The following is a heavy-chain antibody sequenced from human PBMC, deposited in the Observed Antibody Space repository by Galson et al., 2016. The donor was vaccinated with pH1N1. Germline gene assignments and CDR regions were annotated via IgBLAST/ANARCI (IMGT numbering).Heavy chain of an antibody. CDR3: ARGRKWLRFSEWLTDAFDI. CDR1: GGSISSGDSY. V-gene: IGHV4-30-4*08. CDR2: IYYSGST. Sequence: TLSLTCTVSGGSISSGDSYWSWIRQPPGKGLEWIGYIYYSGSTYYNPSLKSRVSMSLDTSKNQFSLNLNSVTAADTAVYYCARGRKWLRFSEWLTDAFDIWGQGTMVTVSS. D-gene: IGHD3-3*01. J-gene: IGHJ3*02.